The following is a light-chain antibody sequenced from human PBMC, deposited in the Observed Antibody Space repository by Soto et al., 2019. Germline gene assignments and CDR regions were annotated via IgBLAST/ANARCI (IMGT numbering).Light chain of an antibody. J-gene: IGKJ4*01. Sequence: DVQLTQSPSFLAASVGDRLTITCRASQDIKRFLAWYQQKPGKAPKLLIYTISTLQSGVPSRFSGSGSGTEFTLTISSLQPDDFATYYCQQVNTYPVTFGGRTKVEI. CDR3: QQVNTYPVT. V-gene: IGKV1-9*01. CDR2: TIS. CDR1: QDIKRF.